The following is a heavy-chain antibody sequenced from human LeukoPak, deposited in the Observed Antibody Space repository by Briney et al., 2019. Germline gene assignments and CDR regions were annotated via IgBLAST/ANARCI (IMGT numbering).Heavy chain of an antibody. D-gene: IGHD3-3*01. J-gene: IGHJ4*02. Sequence: GASVKVSCKAAGSTFTDYYMHWVRQAPGQGLEWMGWINPTSGVTNTAQKFQGRVTMTRDTSISTTYMELSRLTSDDTAVYYCARDGGFDYWGQGTLVTVSS. CDR1: GSTFTDYY. CDR2: INPTSGVT. CDR3: ARDGGFDY. V-gene: IGHV1-2*02.